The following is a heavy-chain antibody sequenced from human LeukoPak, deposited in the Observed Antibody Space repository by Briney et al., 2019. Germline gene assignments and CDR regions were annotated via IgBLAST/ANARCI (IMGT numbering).Heavy chain of an antibody. V-gene: IGHV4-39*01. CDR2: IYYSGST. CDR3: ARQGYTYYYDSSGYYPFDY. J-gene: IGHJ4*02. Sequence: SETLSLTCTVSGGSISSSSYYWGWIRQPPGRGLEWIGSIYYSGSTYYNPSLRSRVTISVDTSKNQFSLKLTSVTAADTAVYYCARQGYTYYYDSSGYYPFDYWGQGTLVTVSS. CDR1: GGSISSSSYY. D-gene: IGHD3-22*01.